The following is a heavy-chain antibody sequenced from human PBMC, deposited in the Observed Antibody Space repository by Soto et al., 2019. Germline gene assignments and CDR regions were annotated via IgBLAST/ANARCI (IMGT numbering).Heavy chain of an antibody. Sequence: EVQLVESGGGLVQPGGSLRLPCAASGFTFSSYSMNWVRQAPGKGLGWVSYISSSSSTIYYADSVKGRFTISRDNAKNSLYLQMNSLRAEDTAVYYCARRLPPPGGYYYGMDVWGQGTTVTVSS. D-gene: IGHD6-25*01. V-gene: IGHV3-48*01. CDR1: GFTFSSYS. CDR2: ISSSSSTI. CDR3: ARRLPPPGGYYYGMDV. J-gene: IGHJ6*02.